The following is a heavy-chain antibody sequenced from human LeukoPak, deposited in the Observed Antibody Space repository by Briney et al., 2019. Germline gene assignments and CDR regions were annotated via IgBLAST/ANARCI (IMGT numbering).Heavy chain of an antibody. CDR3: ARDKEGGSNDH. Sequence: PGGSLRLSCAASGFTFSSYSMNWVRQAPGKGLEWVSSISSSSSYIYYADSVKGRFTISRDNAKNSLYLQMRGLRVDDTAIYYCARDKEGGSNDHWGQGTLVTVSS. CDR2: ISSSSSYI. V-gene: IGHV3-21*01. D-gene: IGHD6-13*01. J-gene: IGHJ4*02. CDR1: GFTFSSYS.